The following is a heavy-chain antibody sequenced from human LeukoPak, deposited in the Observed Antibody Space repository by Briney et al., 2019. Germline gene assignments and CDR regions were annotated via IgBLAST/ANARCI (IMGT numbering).Heavy chain of an antibody. CDR3: AKDLSITIFGVVGYYYYGMDV. CDR2: IWDGGSNK. Sequence: GGSLRLSCAASGFTFSSYGMHWVRQAPGKGLEWVAVIWDGGSNKYYADSVKGRFTISRDNSKNTLYLQMNSLRAEDTAVYYCAKDLSITIFGVVGYYYYGMDVWGQGTTVTVSS. J-gene: IGHJ6*02. D-gene: IGHD3-3*01. CDR1: GFTFSSYG. V-gene: IGHV3-30*02.